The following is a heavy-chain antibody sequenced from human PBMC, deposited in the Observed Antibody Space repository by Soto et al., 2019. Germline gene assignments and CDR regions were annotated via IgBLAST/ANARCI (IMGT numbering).Heavy chain of an antibody. V-gene: IGHV3-73*02. Sequence: EVQLVESGGGLVQPGGSLKLSCAASGFTFSGSSMHWVRHASGKGLEWVGRIRSKANSYAKAYAASVKGRFTISRDDSKNTAYLQMNSLKTEDTAVYYCTTKPYYDYIRYGMDVWGQGTTVTVSS. CDR3: TTKPYYDYIRYGMDV. CDR2: IRSKANSYAK. J-gene: IGHJ6*02. D-gene: IGHD3-3*01. CDR1: GFTFSGSS.